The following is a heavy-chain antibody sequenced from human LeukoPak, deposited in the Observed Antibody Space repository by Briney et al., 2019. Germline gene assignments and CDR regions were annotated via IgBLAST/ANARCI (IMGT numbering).Heavy chain of an antibody. CDR1: GFTFSSYG. J-gene: IGHJ6*03. V-gene: IGHV3-30*02. CDR2: LRYDGNNK. D-gene: IGHD3-10*01. CDR3: AKRGGLLWFGELYDYYYYMDV. Sequence: PGGSLRLSCAASGFTFSSYGMHWVRQAPGKGLEWVAFLRYDGNNKFYADSVKGRFTIFRDNSKNTLYLQMNSLKAEDTAAYYCAKRGGLLWFGELYDYYYYMDVWGKGTTVTVSS.